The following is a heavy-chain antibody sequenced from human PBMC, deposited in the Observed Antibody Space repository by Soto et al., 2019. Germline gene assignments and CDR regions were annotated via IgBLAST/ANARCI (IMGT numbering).Heavy chain of an antibody. CDR1: GGSISSSSYY. Sequence: QLQLQESGPGLVKPSETLSLTCTVSGGSISSSSYYWGWIRQPPGKGLEWIGTIYYSGTTYYNPSLKSRVTISVDTSKNQFSLKLSSVTAADTAVYYCARHDFGVVNKWFDPWGQGTLVTVSS. CDR2: IYYSGTT. CDR3: ARHDFGVVNKWFDP. V-gene: IGHV4-39*01. D-gene: IGHD3-3*01. J-gene: IGHJ5*02.